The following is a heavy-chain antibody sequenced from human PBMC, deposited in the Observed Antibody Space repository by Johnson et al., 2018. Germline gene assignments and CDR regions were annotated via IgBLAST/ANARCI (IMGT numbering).Heavy chain of an antibody. Sequence: QVQLVQSGGGVVQPGTSLRLSCAASGFTFSTYGMHWVRQAPGKGLEWVAVIWSAGSNKHYADSVKGRFTISRDNSKNTLYLQMDGLRAEDTAVYYCARDGYIGKTDGFDSWGQVTMVAVSS. J-gene: IGHJ3*02. D-gene: IGHD5-24*01. CDR3: ARDGYIGKTDGFDS. CDR1: GFTFSTYG. V-gene: IGHV3-33*01. CDR2: IWSAGSNK.